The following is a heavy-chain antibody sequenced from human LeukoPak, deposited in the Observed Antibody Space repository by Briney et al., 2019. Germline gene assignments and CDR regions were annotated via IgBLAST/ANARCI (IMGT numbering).Heavy chain of an antibody. V-gene: IGHV3-30*04. D-gene: IGHD3-10*01. CDR1: GFTSSSYA. CDR3: ARGRSGSYLFGY. J-gene: IGHJ4*02. CDR2: ISYDGSNK. Sequence: GRSLRLSCAASGFTSSSYAMHWVRQAPGKGLEWVAVISYDGSNKYYADSVKGRFTISRDNSKNTLYLQMNSLRAEDTAVYYCARGRSGSYLFGYWGQGTLVTVSS.